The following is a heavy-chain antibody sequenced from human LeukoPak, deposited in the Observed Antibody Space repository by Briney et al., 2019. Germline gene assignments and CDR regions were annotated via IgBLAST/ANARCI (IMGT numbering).Heavy chain of an antibody. CDR2: IFYSGSI. J-gene: IGHJ4*02. CDR3: AGDKSGYAGSDY. D-gene: IGHD5-12*01. Sequence: TSETLSLTCTVSGASISSHYWSWIRQPPGRGLEWIGYIFYSGSINYNPSLKSRLTISVDTSKNQCSLHLNSVTAADTAVYYCAGDKSGYAGSDYWGQGTLVTVSS. V-gene: IGHV4-59*11. CDR1: GASISSHY.